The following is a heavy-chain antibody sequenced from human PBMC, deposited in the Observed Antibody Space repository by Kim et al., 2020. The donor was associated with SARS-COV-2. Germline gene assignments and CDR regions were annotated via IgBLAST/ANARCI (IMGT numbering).Heavy chain of an antibody. CDR1: GFSFSNSW. D-gene: IGHD1-7*01. V-gene: IGHV3-7*03. J-gene: IGHJ4*02. CDR2: ISPDGSHI. Sequence: GGSLRLSCAASGFSFSNSWMNWVRQAPGEGLEWVANISPDGSHIRYVDSVKGRITISRDDAKNSLYLQMDSLRVEDTAMYYCAAWTGNSNYWGQGTLVTV. CDR3: AAWTGNSNY.